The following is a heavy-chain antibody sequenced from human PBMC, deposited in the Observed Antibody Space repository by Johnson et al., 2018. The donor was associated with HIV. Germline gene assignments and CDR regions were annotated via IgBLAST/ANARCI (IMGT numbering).Heavy chain of an antibody. D-gene: IGHD1-26*01. CDR2: ISWDGGST. CDR1: GFTFSSYA. J-gene: IGHJ3*02. CDR3: AKALGWELSI. V-gene: IGHV3-23*04. Sequence: VQLVESGGGLVQPGGSLRLSCAASGFTFSSYAMSWVRQAPGKGLEWVSLISWDGGSTYYADSVKGRFTISRDNAKNSVYLQMNSLRAEDTALYYCAKALGWELSIWGQGTMVTVSS.